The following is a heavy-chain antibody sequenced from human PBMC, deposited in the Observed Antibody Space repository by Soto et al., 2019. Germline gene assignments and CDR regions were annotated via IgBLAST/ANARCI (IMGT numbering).Heavy chain of an antibody. CDR1: GFTVSHYY. Sequence: GGSLRLSCAASGFTVSHYYMTWVRQAPGKGLEWVSFLYSGGTTYYADSVRGRFTISRDNSENTLYLQMNSLRAEDTAVYYCARELPGTYAFDIWGQGTMVTVSS. J-gene: IGHJ3*02. CDR2: LYSGGTT. CDR3: ARELPGTYAFDI. V-gene: IGHV3-66*01.